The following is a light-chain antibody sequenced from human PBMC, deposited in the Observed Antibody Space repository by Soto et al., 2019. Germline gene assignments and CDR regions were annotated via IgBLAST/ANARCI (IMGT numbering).Light chain of an antibody. V-gene: IGKV3-20*01. CDR2: GAS. CDR1: QSVSSNF. Sequence: EIVLTQSPGTLSLSPGERATLSCRASQSVSSNFLAWYQQKPGQAPRLLIYGASNRATGIPDRFSGSGSGTHFTPTISRLEPEDFAVYYCQQYGSSPFTFGPGTKVDIK. CDR3: QQYGSSPFT. J-gene: IGKJ3*01.